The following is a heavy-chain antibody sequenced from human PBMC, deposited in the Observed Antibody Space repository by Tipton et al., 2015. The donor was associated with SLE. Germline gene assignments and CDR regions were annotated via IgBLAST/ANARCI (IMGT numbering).Heavy chain of an antibody. Sequence: SLRLSCAASGFTFSSYAMSWVRQAPGKGLEWGSAISGSGGSTYYADSVKGRFTISRDNSKNMLYLQMNSLRVEDTAVYYCAKGGTGKFDYWGQGTLVTVSS. CDR2: ISGSGGST. CDR3: AKGGTGKFDY. V-gene: IGHV3-23*01. J-gene: IGHJ4*02. D-gene: IGHD7-27*01. CDR1: GFTFSSYA.